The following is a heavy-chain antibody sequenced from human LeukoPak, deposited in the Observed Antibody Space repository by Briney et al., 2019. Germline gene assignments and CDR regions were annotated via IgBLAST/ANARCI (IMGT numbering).Heavy chain of an antibody. V-gene: IGHV3-7*04. CDR1: GFGFSNFW. CDR3: AGVDAAMPDAFDI. J-gene: IGHJ3*02. CDR2: IKEDGSLK. D-gene: IGHD5-18*01. Sequence: GGSLRLSCAASGFGFSNFWMSWVRQAPGKGPEWVANIKEDGSLKNYVDSVKGRFTISRDNSKNTLYLQMNSLRADDTAVYYCAGVDAAMPDAFDIWGQGTTVTVSS.